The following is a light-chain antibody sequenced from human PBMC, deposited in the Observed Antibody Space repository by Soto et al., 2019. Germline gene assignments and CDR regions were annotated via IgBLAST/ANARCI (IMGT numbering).Light chain of an antibody. Sequence: QSALTQPPSASGSPGQSVTISCIGTSSDVGAYNYVSWYQQHPGKVPKLMIYEVSKRPSGVPDRFSASKSGNTASLTVSGLHAEDEADYYCSSHGGSNNFYIFGTGTQLTVL. CDR3: SSHGGSNNFYI. J-gene: IGLJ1*01. CDR1: SSDVGAYNY. V-gene: IGLV2-8*01. CDR2: EVS.